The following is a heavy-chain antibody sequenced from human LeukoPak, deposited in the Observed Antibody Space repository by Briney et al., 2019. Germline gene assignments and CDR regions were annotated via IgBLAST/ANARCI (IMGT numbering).Heavy chain of an antibody. CDR1: GFPFSSYW. V-gene: IGHV3-74*01. CDR2: IKSDGITT. CDR3: ARDRYYGMDV. Sequence: GGSLRLSCAASGFPFSSYWMHWVRQAPGKGLVWVSRIKSDGITTSYADSVKGRFTISRDNAKNTLYLQMNSLRAEDTAVYYCARDRYYGMDVWGQGTTVTVSS. J-gene: IGHJ6*02.